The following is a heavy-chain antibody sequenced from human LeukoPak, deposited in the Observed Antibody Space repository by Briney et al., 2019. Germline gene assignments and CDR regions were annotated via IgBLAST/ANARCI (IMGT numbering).Heavy chain of an antibody. CDR2: ISSSGSTI. CDR3: ARALSIAALNWFDP. CDR1: GFVFRDAW. V-gene: IGHV3-11*04. D-gene: IGHD6-6*01. J-gene: IGHJ5*02. Sequence: GGSLRLSCATSGFVFRDAWLSWVRQAPGKGLEWVSYISSSGSTIYYADSVKGRFTISRDNAKNSLYLQMNSLRAEDTAVYYCARALSIAALNWFDPWGQGTLVTVSS.